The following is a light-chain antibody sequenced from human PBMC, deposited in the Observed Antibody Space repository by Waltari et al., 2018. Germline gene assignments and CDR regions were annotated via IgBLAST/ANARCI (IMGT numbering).Light chain of an antibody. CDR1: SRDVGTYKF. CDR2: EIN. V-gene: IGLV2-23*02. J-gene: IGLJ3*02. CDR3: CSYVTGDTWV. Sequence: QSALTQPASVSGSPGQSITLPCTGSSRDVGTYKFVSWYQQHPGKAPKLMIYEINQRPSGISNRFSGSKFGNTAVLTISGLQTDDEADYYCCSYVTGDTWVFGGGTRVAVL.